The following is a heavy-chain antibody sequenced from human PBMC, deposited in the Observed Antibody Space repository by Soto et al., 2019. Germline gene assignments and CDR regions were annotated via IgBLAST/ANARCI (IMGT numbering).Heavy chain of an antibody. J-gene: IGHJ4*02. CDR2: IKSKTDGGTT. Sequence: EVQLVESGGGLVKPGGSLRLSCAASGFTFSNAWMSWVRQAPGKGLEWVGRIKSKTDGGTTDYAAPVKGTFTISRDDSKNTLYLQMNSLKTEDTAVYYCTTDPATVVTKLTTYYFDYWGQGTLVTVSS. D-gene: IGHD4-17*01. CDR1: GFTFSNAW. CDR3: TTDPATVVTKLTTYYFDY. V-gene: IGHV3-15*01.